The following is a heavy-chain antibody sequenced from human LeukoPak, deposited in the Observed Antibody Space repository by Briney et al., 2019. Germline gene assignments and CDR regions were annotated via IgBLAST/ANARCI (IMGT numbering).Heavy chain of an antibody. J-gene: IGHJ4*02. CDR1: GYTFTDYY. CDR2: INPNSGGT. Sequence: GASVKVSCRASGYTFTDYYMHWVRQAPGQGPEWMGWINPNSGGTKYAQNFQGRVTMTRDTSISTTYVELSSLTSDDSAVYYCARRMEEFCSCDFSLFDHWGQGTLVTGSS. D-gene: IGHD2-21*01. V-gene: IGHV1-2*02. CDR3: ARRMEEFCSCDFSLFDH.